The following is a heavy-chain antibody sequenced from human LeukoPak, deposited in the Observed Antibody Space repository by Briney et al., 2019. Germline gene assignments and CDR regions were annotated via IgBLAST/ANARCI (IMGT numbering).Heavy chain of an antibody. J-gene: IGHJ4*02. Sequence: QTGGSLRLSCAASGFTFSSYAMSWVRQAPGKGLEWVSAISGSGGSTYYADSVKGRFTISRDNSKNTLYLQMNSLSAEDTAVYYCAKDSRQQLVHTGPFDYWGQGTLVTVSS. CDR3: AKDSRQQLVHTGPFDY. D-gene: IGHD6-13*01. CDR1: GFTFSSYA. V-gene: IGHV3-23*01. CDR2: ISGSGGST.